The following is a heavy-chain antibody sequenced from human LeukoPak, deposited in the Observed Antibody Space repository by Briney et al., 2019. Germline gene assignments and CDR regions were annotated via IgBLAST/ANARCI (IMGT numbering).Heavy chain of an antibody. V-gene: IGHV4-59*11. CDR2: IYYSGST. CDR3: ARWDSSGWYYFDY. CDR1: GGSISSHY. D-gene: IGHD6-19*01. J-gene: IGHJ4*02. Sequence: SETLSLTCTVSGGSISSHYWSWIRQPPGKGLEWIGYIYYSGSTNYNPSLKSRVTISVDTSENQFSLKLSSVTAADTAVYYCARWDSSGWYYFDYWGQGTLVTVSS.